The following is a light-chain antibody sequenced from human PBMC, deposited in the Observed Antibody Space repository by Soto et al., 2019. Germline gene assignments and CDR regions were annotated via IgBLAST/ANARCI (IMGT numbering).Light chain of an antibody. CDR2: KAS. V-gene: IGKV1-5*03. J-gene: IGKJ1*01. Sequence: DIQMTQSPSTLSASVGDRVIITCRASQSVSSWLAWYQQKPGKAPKLLIYKASSLESGVPSRFSGSGSGTEFTLTISSLQPDDFATYYCQQYNSFPGTFGQGTKVEIK. CDR1: QSVSSW. CDR3: QQYNSFPGT.